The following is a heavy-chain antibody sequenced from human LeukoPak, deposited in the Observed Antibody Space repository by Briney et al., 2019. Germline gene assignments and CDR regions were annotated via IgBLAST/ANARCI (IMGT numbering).Heavy chain of an antibody. D-gene: IGHD2-15*01. CDR1: GFTFSSYG. V-gene: IGHV3-30*18. CDR2: ISYAGSNK. Sequence: GGSLRLSCAASGFTFSSYGMHWVRQAPGKGLEWVAVISYAGSNKYYADSVKGRFTISRDNSKNTLYLQMNSLRAEDTAVYYCAKSGNIVVVVAATGGWFDPWGQGTLVTVSS. J-gene: IGHJ5*02. CDR3: AKSGNIVVVVAATGGWFDP.